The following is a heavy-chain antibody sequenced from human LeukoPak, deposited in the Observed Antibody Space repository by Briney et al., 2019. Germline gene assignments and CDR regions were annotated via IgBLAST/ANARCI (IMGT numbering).Heavy chain of an antibody. V-gene: IGHV4-59*01. CDR3: ARDHQFTIFGLRRPGGMDV. D-gene: IGHD3/OR15-3a*01. J-gene: IGHJ6*02. CDR2: IYYSGST. CDR1: GGSISSYY. Sequence: PSETLSLTCTVSGGSISSYYWSWIRQPPGKGLEWIGYIYYSGSTNYNPSLKSRVTISVDTSKNQFSLKLSSVTAADTAVYYCARDHQFTIFGLRRPGGMDVWGQGTTVTVSS.